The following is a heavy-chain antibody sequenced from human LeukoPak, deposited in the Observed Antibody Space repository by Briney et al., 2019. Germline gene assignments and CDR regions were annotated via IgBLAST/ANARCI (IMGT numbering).Heavy chain of an antibody. J-gene: IGHJ4*02. CDR2: IIPIFGTA. V-gene: IGHV1-69*13. Sequence: SVKVSCKASGGTFSSYAISWVRQAPGQGLEWMGGIIPIFGTANFAQKFQGRLTITADESASTAYMELSSLRSEDTAVYYCARGVGATTPFDYWGQGTLVTVSS. CDR3: ARGVGATTPFDY. D-gene: IGHD1-26*01. CDR1: GGTFSSYA.